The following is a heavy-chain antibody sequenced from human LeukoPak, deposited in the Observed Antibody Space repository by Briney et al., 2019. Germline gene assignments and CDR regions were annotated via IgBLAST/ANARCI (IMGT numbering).Heavy chain of an antibody. Sequence: SETLSLTCTVSGGSISSYYWSWIRQPPGKGLEWIGYIYYSGSTNYNPSLKSRVTISVDTSKNQFSLKLSSVTAADTAVYYCARPEEGPYYYYMDVWGKGTTVTVSS. CDR1: GGSISSYY. D-gene: IGHD1-14*01. CDR3: ARPEEGPYYYYMDV. V-gene: IGHV4-59*08. J-gene: IGHJ6*03. CDR2: IYYSGST.